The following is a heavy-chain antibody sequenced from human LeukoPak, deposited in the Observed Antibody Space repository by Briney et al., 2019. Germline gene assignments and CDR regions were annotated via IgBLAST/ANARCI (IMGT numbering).Heavy chain of an antibody. CDR2: INPSGGST. J-gene: IGHJ5*02. V-gene: IGHV1-46*03. D-gene: IGHD6-13*01. Sequence: ASVKVSCKASGYTFTSYYMHWVRQAPGQGPEWMGIINPSGGSTSYAQKFQGRVTMTRDTSTSTVYMELSSLRSEDTAVYYCARGRPRIAAAGFDNWFDPWGQGTLVTVSS. CDR3: ARGRPRIAAAGFDNWFDP. CDR1: GYTFTSYY.